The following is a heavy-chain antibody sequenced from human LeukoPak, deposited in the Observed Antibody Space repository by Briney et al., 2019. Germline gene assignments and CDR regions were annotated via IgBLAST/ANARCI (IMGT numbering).Heavy chain of an antibody. Sequence: PSETLSLTCTVSGGSISSYYWSWTRQPAGKGLEWIGRIYTSGSTNYNPSLKSRVTISGDTSKNQFSLRLSSVTAADTAVYYCARASYSYDISGWVPFDYWGQGTLVTVSS. D-gene: IGHD3-22*01. CDR2: IYTSGST. CDR1: GGSISSYY. CDR3: ARASYSYDISGWVPFDY. J-gene: IGHJ4*02. V-gene: IGHV4-4*07.